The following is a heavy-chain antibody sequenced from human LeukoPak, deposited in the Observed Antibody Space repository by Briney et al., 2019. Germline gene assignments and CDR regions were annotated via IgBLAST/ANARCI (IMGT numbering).Heavy chain of an antibody. V-gene: IGHV4-39*02. J-gene: IGHJ4*02. CDR1: GGPISSSTYY. Sequence: SETLSLTCTVSGGPISSSTYYWGWIRQPPGKGLEWIGSVYFGGSTYYSPSLKSRVTIPLDTSKNHFSLRLDSVTAADTAVYYCASQNCGGDCYLDYWGQGILVTVSP. D-gene: IGHD2-21*02. CDR3: ASQNCGGDCYLDY. CDR2: VYFGGST.